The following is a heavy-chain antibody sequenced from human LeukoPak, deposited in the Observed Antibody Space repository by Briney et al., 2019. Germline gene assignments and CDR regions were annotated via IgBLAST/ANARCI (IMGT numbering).Heavy chain of an antibody. CDR1: GFTFSSYS. D-gene: IGHD3-22*01. CDR3: ARALDSRGYLLV. CDR2: ISSSSSYI. J-gene: IGHJ4*02. V-gene: IGHV3-21*01. Sequence: PGGSLRLSCAASGFTFSSYSMNWVRQAPGKGLEWVSSISSSSSYIYYADSVKGRFTISRDNAKNSLYLQMNSLRAEDTAVYYCARALDSRGYLLVWGQGTLVTVSS.